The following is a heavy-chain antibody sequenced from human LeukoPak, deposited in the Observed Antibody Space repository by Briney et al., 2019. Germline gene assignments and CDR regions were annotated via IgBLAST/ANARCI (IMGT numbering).Heavy chain of an antibody. D-gene: IGHD2-15*01. J-gene: IGHJ5*02. V-gene: IGHV1-69*02. CDR2: IIPIVDIA. Sequence: ASVKVSCKASGYTFTGYYMHWVRQAPGQGLEWMGRIIPIVDIANYAQKFQGRVTITADKSTNTAYMELSSLRSEDTAVYYCARTQYCSSGSCYSNWFDPWGQGTLVTVSS. CDR1: GYTFTGYY. CDR3: ARTQYCSSGSCYSNWFDP.